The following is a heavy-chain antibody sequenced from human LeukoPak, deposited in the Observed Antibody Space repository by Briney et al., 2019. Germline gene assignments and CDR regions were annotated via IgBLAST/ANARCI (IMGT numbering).Heavy chain of an antibody. CDR1: GGSISSSNW. Sequence: SETLSLTCAVSGGSISSSNWRSWVRQPPGQGLEWIGEIYHSGSTNFNPSLKSRVTISVDKSKNQFSLKLSSVTAADTAVYYCAREGDYSDSSGYYPDPYYINYWGQGTLVTVSS. J-gene: IGHJ4*02. CDR2: IYHSGST. CDR3: AREGDYSDSSGYYPDPYYINY. V-gene: IGHV4-4*02. D-gene: IGHD3-22*01.